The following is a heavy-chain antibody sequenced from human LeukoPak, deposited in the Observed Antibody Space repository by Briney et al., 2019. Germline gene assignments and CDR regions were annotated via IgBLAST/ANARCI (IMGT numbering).Heavy chain of an antibody. CDR2: IIPILGIA. CDR1: GGTFSSYA. CDR3: ARIPTGYYDSSGYEPLFDY. Sequence: ASVKVSCKASGGTFSSYAISWVRQAPGQGLEWMGRIIPILGIANYAQKFQGRVTITADKSMSTAYMELSSLRSEDTAVYYCARIPTGYYDSSGYEPLFDYWGQGTLVTVSS. J-gene: IGHJ4*02. D-gene: IGHD3-22*01. V-gene: IGHV1-69*04.